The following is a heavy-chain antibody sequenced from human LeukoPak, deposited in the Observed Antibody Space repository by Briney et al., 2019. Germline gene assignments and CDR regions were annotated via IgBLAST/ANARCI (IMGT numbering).Heavy chain of an antibody. CDR2: INPSSGGT. D-gene: IGHD3-3*01. CDR3: TRDVYYDLGY. V-gene: IGHV1-2*02. J-gene: IGHJ4*02. Sequence: GASVKVSCKPSGYTFTSHGISWVRQAPGQGLEWMGWINPSSGGTNSAQKFQGRVTMTRDTSISTAYMELSRLRSDDTAVYYCTRDVYYDLGYWGQGTLVTVSS. CDR1: GYTFTSHG.